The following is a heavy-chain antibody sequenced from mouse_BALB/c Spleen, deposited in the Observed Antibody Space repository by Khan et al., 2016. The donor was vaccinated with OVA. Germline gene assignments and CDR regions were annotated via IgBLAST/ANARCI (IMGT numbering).Heavy chain of an antibody. J-gene: IGHJ3*01. V-gene: IGHV1S137*01. CDR3: VRGSSNSRFAY. CDR1: GYTFTDYA. D-gene: IGHD2-5*01. CDR2: ISTYYGDA. Sequence: QVQLKQSGAELVRPGVSVKISCKGSGYTFTDYAMHWVKQSHAQSLEWIGVISTYYGDASSNQKFKGKATMTADKSSSTAYMELASLTSEDSDNCYCVRGSSNSRFAYWGQGTLVTVSA.